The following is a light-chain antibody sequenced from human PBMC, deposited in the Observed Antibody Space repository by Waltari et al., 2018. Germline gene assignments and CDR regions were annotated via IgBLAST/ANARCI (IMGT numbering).Light chain of an antibody. CDR1: HSVDTS. Sequence: EIVLTQSPATLSLSPGDRATLSCRASHSVDTSLAWYQQKLGQAPRLLIYDVFYRATGIPARFSGRVSGTDFTRTISSLEPEDFALYFCQQRRDWPITFGQGTRLEIK. CDR3: QQRRDWPIT. CDR2: DVF. J-gene: IGKJ5*01. V-gene: IGKV3-11*01.